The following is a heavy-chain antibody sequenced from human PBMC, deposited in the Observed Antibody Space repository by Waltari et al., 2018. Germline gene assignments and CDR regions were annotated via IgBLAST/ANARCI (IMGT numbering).Heavy chain of an antibody. D-gene: IGHD3-10*01. CDR2: IGGYCRII. CDR3: AKDRVPRDAKLSFDQ. CDR1: GFTFSEYA. V-gene: IGHV3-23*01. J-gene: IGHJ4*02. Sequence: EVLLLESGGGLVQSGGSLRLSCQASGFTFSEYAMTWVRRAPGKGLEWCSDIGGYCRIINYADSVKGRFTISRDNCMNRLYLQMNNVRAEDTAIYYCAKDRVPRDAKLSFDQWGQGALVIVSS.